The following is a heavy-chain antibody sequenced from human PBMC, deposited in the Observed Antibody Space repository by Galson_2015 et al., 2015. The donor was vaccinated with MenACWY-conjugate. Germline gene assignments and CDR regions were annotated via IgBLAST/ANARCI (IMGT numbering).Heavy chain of an antibody. Sequence: PALVKPTQTLTLTCTFSGFSLSTSGMCVSWIRQPPGKALEWLALIDWDDDKYYSTSLKTRLTISKDTSKNQVVLTMTNMDPVDTATYYCARQIATRLNYYYYGMDVWGQGTTVTVSS. V-gene: IGHV2-70*01. CDR1: GFSLSTSGMC. J-gene: IGHJ6*02. CDR2: IDWDDDK. D-gene: IGHD6-13*01. CDR3: ARQIATRLNYYYYGMDV.